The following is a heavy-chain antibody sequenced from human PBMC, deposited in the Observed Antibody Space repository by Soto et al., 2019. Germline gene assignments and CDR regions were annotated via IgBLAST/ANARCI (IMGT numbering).Heavy chain of an antibody. J-gene: IGHJ6*02. D-gene: IGHD3-10*01. Sequence: LRLSCVASGFRFSSYTMDWVRQSPGKGREWVASISSSGNYIYYADSLKGRVTISRDNAKNSVYLQMNSLRVEDTAVYYCARDGNYYGSGSYYRGGAMDVLGQGTTVTVSS. CDR3: ARDGNYYGSGSYYRGGAMDV. CDR2: ISSSGNYI. V-gene: IGHV3-21*01. CDR1: GFRFSSYT.